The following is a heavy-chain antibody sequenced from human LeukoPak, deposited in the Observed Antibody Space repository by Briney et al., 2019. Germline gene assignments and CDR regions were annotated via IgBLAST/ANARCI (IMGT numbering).Heavy chain of an antibody. CDR1: GGSFSGYY. CDR3: ARHGYSSGWYWYFDL. CDR2: INHSGST. J-gene: IGHJ2*01. V-gene: IGHV4-34*01. Sequence: SETLFLTCAVYGGSFSGYYWSWIRQPPGKGLEWIGEINHSGSTNYNPSLKSRVTISVDTSKNQFSWKLSSVTAADTAVYYCARHGYSSGWYWYFDLWGRGTLVTVSS. D-gene: IGHD6-19*01.